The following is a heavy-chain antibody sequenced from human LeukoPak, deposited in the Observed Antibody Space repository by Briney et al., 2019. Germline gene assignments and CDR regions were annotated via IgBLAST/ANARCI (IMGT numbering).Heavy chain of an antibody. CDR2: INHSGST. V-gene: IGHV4-34*01. D-gene: IGHD4-17*01. CDR3: ARDNDYLDAFDI. J-gene: IGHJ3*02. CDR1: GGSFSGYY. Sequence: TSETLSLTCAVYGGSFSGYYWSWIRQPPGKGLEWIGEINHSGSTNYNPSLKSRVTISVDTSKNQFSLKLSSVTAADTAVYYCARDNDYLDAFDIWGQGTMVTVSS.